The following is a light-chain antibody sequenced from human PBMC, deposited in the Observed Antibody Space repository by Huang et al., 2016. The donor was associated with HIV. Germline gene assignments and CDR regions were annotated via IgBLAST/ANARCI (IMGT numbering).Light chain of an antibody. CDR2: WAS. CDR3: QQYYSLPQT. Sequence: DIIMSQSPESLTVSLGERATFNCRSRQSVYASSTSKDYMAWFKPKPGQPPKLLLFWASSREVGVPYRFSGSGSGTHFTLTIANLQPEDAAIYYCQQYYSLPQTFGQGTRV. J-gene: IGKJ1*01. V-gene: IGKV4-1*01. CDR1: QSVYASSTSKDY.